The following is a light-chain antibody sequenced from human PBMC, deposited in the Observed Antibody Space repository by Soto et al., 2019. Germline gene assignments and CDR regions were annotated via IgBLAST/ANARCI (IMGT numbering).Light chain of an antibody. CDR3: QHYNSYSEA. J-gene: IGKJ1*01. V-gene: IGKV1-5*01. CDR2: DAS. Sequence: DIQMTQSPSSLSASVGDRDTITCRASQSISSWLAWYQQKPGKAPKLLMYDASSLEGGVPSRFSGSGSGTEFTLTISSLQPDDFATYYCQHYNSYSEAFGQGTKVDIK. CDR1: QSISSW.